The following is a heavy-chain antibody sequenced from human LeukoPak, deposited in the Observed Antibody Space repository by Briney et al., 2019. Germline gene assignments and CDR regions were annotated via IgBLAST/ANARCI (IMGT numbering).Heavy chain of an antibody. CDR2: IYYSGST. CDR3: ARVGLPYDYYDMDV. V-gene: IGHV4-59*01. CDR1: GGSFSGYY. Sequence: PSETLSLTCAVYGGSFSGYYWSWIRQPPGKGLEWIGYIYYSGSTNYNPSLKSRVTISVDTSKNQFSLKLSSVTAADTAVYYCARVGLPYDYYDMDVWGQGTTVTVSS. D-gene: IGHD4-11*01. J-gene: IGHJ6*02.